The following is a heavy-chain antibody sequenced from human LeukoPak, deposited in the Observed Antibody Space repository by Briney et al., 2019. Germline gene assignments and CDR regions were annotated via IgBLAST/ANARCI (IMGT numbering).Heavy chain of an antibody. CDR1: GFNFSSCN. D-gene: IGHD1-26*01. V-gene: IGHV3-48*02. CDR2: STSGSRRI. Sequence: GGTLTLSCAASGFNFSSCNMNWFRRGPRKGLEWLSYSTSGSRRIYYADSVKGRFTISRDNAKNSLYLQMNRLRDEDTALYYCARGQSRWELPGFDYWGQGTLVTVSS. J-gene: IGHJ4*02. CDR3: ARGQSRWELPGFDY.